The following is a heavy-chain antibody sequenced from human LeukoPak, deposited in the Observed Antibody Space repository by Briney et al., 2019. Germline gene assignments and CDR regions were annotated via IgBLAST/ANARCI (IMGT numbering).Heavy chain of an antibody. Sequence: GGSLRLSCAASGLTFSRYNMNWVRPAPGKGLAWVSSIGTSSNNIYYTDSVKGRFTISRDNAKNSLYLQVDSLRVEDTAVYFCASGTVGNYALDYWGQGTLVTVSS. J-gene: IGHJ4*02. D-gene: IGHD1-7*01. CDR2: IGTSSNNI. V-gene: IGHV3-21*01. CDR1: GLTFSRYN. CDR3: ASGTVGNYALDY.